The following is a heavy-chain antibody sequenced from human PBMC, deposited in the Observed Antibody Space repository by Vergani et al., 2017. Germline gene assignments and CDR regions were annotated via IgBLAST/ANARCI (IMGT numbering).Heavy chain of an antibody. CDR1: GMSISNNNYY. Sequence: QLQLQESGPGLVKPSETLALTCSLSGMSISNNNYYWGWIRQPPGKGLEWIGSIYDSRNNNYSPSLKSRVSISVDTSKNQFSLNLTSVTAADTAVYYCARHLRXLARNDVFDIWGHGTLVTVSS. V-gene: IGHV4-39*01. CDR2: IYDSRNN. D-gene: IGHD1-14*01. CDR3: ARHLRXLARNDVFDI. J-gene: IGHJ3*02.